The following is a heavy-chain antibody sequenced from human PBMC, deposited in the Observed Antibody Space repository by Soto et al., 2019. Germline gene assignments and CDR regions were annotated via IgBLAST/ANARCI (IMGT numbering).Heavy chain of an antibody. CDR1: GGTFSSYA. CDR3: ARVEVEDDILTGPVHWFDP. CDR2: IIPIFGTA. J-gene: IGHJ5*02. V-gene: IGHV1-69*13. D-gene: IGHD3-9*01. Sequence: GASVKVSCKASGGTFSSYAISWVRQAPGQGLEWMGGIIPIFGTANYAQKFQGRVTITADESTSTAYMELSSLRSEDTAVYYCARVEVEDDILTGPVHWFDPWGQGTLVTVSS.